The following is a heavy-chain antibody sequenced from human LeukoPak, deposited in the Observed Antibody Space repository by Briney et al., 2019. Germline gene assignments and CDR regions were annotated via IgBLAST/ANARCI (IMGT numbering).Heavy chain of an antibody. Sequence: SVHVSCKASGYTFTGCYMHWVRQAPGQGLEGMGWCNPKTGGKNYAQQFPRRVTMTMDTSISTADMEVSRLKSDDRAVYYCARQRVAAACSNWFDLWGQGTLVTVSS. CDR2: CNPKTGGK. J-gene: IGHJ5*02. D-gene: IGHD6-13*01. V-gene: IGHV1-2*02. CDR3: ARQRVAAACSNWFDL. CDR1: GYTFTGCY.